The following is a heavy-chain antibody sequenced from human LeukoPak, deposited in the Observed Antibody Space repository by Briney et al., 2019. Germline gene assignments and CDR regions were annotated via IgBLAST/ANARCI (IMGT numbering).Heavy chain of an antibody. Sequence: GASVKVSCKASGYTFTGYYMHWVRQAPGQGLEWMGWINPNSGGTNYAQKFQGRVTMTRDTSISTAYMELSRLRSDDTAVYYCARDKGTYYYGSGSHDFDYWGQGTLVTVSS. V-gene: IGHV1-2*02. CDR1: GYTFTGYY. J-gene: IGHJ4*02. CDR2: INPNSGGT. D-gene: IGHD3-10*01. CDR3: ARDKGTYYYGSGSHDFDY.